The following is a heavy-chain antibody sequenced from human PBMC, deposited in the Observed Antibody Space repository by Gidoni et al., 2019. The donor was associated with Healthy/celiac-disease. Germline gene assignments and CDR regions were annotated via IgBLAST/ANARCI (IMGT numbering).Heavy chain of an antibody. D-gene: IGHD3-22*01. CDR3: ASSDSSGYYS. CDR1: GGSFSGYY. CDR2: INHSGST. V-gene: IGHV4-34*01. Sequence: QVQLQQWGAGLWKPSETLSLTCAVYGGSFSGYYWSWIRQPPGKGLEWIGEINHSGSTNYNPSLKSRVTISVDTSKNQFSLKLSSVTAADTAVYYCASSDSSGYYSWGQGTLVTVSS. J-gene: IGHJ4*02.